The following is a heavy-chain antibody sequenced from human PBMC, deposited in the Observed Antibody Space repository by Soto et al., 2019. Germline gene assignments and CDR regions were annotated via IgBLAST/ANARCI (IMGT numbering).Heavy chain of an antibody. Sequence: SETLSLTCTVSGGSISSYYWSWIRQPPGKGLEWIGYIYYSGSTNYNPSLKSRVTISVDTSKNQFSLKLSSVTAADTAVYYCARERSSSRSNWFDPWGQGTLVTVSS. V-gene: IGHV4-59*01. CDR3: ARERSSSRSNWFDP. CDR2: IYYSGST. D-gene: IGHD6-6*01. J-gene: IGHJ5*02. CDR1: GGSISSYY.